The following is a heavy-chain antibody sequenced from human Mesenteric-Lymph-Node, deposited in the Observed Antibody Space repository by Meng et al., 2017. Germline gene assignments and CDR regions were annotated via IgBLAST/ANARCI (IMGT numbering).Heavy chain of an antibody. CDR3: AASSSSWYQNWFDP. J-gene: IGHJ5*02. CDR2: IIPIFGIA. V-gene: IGHV1-69*17. CDR1: GCTFSSYA. Sequence: QGQLVQSGAEVKKPGSSVKVSCKASGCTFSSYAISWVRQAPGQGLEWMGGIIPIFGIANYAQKFQGRVTMTTDTSTSTAYMELRSLRSDDTAVYYCAASSSSWYQNWFDPWGQGTLVTVSS. D-gene: IGHD6-13*01.